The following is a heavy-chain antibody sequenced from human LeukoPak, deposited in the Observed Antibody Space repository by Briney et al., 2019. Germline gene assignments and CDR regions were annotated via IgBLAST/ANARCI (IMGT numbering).Heavy chain of an antibody. J-gene: IGHJ3*02. Sequence: GGSLRLSCAASGFTFSSYGMSWVRQAPGKGLEWVSGINWNGGSTGYADSVKGRFTISRDNAKNSLYLQMNSLRAEDTALYYCAREEGGSYSAAFDIWGQGTMVTVSS. CDR1: GFTFSSYG. V-gene: IGHV3-20*04. CDR3: AREEGGSYSAAFDI. CDR2: INWNGGST. D-gene: IGHD1-26*01.